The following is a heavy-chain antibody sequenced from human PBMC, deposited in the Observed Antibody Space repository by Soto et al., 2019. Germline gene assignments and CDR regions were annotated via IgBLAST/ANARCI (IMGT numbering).Heavy chain of an antibody. CDR2: IKPDGSEK. CDR3: AKARIKSLAAGTVYYYYGMDV. V-gene: IGHV3-7*05. Sequence: GGSLRLSCAASGCTFSTYWMSWVRQAPGKGLEWVANIKPDGSEKWYVDSLKGRFTISRDNSKNTLYLQMNSLRAEDTAVYYCAKARIKSLAAGTVYYYYGMDVWGQGTTVTVSS. J-gene: IGHJ6*02. CDR1: GCTFSTYW. D-gene: IGHD6-13*01.